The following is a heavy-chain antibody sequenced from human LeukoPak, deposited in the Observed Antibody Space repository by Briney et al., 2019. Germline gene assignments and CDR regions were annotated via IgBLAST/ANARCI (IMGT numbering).Heavy chain of an antibody. CDR2: ISAYNGNT. V-gene: IGHV1-18*01. CDR3: ARYSSSWYYFDY. J-gene: IGHJ4*02. CDR1: GYTFTSYG. D-gene: IGHD6-13*01. Sequence: ASVKVSCEASGYTFTSYGISWVRQAPGQGLEWMGWISAYNGNTNYAQKLQGRVTMTTDTSTSTAYMELRSLRSDDTAVYYCARYSSSWYYFDYWGQGTLVTVSS.